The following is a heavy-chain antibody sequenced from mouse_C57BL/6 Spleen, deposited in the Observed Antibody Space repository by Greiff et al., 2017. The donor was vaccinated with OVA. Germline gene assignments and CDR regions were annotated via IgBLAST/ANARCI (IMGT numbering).Heavy chain of an antibody. CDR1: GFTFSDYG. D-gene: IGHD2-3*01. CDR3: ARNGYYVNYYAMDY. CDR2: ISSGSSTI. V-gene: IGHV5-17*01. J-gene: IGHJ4*01. Sequence: EVMLVESGGGLVKPGGSLKLTCAASGFTFSDYGMHWVRQAPEKGLEWVAYISSGSSTIYYADTVKGRFTISRDNAKNTLFLRMTSLRSEDTAMYYCARNGYYVNYYAMDYWGQGTSVTVSS.